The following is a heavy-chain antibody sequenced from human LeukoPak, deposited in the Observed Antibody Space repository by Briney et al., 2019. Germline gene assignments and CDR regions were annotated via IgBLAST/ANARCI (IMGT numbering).Heavy chain of an antibody. CDR1: GYTFTNYG. CDR3: ARDRDYGDYNTQDLFVY. J-gene: IGHJ4*02. V-gene: IGHV1-18*01. Sequence: ASVKVSCKASGYTFTNYGISWVRQAPGQGLEWMGWISAYDGNTNYAQKLQGRVTMTTDTSTSTAYMELRSLRSDDTAVYYCARDRDYGDYNTQDLFVYWGQGTLVTVSS. D-gene: IGHD4-17*01. CDR2: ISAYDGNT.